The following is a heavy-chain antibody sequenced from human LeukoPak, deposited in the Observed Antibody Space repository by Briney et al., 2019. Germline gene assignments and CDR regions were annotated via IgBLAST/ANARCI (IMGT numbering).Heavy chain of an antibody. V-gene: IGHV3-9*01. CDR1: GFTFDDYA. Sequence: GGSLRLSCAASGFTFDDYAMHWVRQAPGKGLEWVSGISWNSGSIGYVDSVKGRFTISRDNAKNSLYLQMNSLRAEDTALYYYATGLAAAGTSSGDYWGQGTLVTVSS. CDR3: ATGLAAAGTSSGDY. J-gene: IGHJ4*02. CDR2: ISWNSGSI. D-gene: IGHD6-13*01.